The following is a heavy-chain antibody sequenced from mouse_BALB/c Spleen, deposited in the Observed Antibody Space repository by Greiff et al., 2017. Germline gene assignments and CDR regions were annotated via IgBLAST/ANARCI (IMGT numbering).Heavy chain of an antibody. CDR1: GFTFSDYY. Sequence: DVMLVESGGGLVKPGGSLKLSCAASGFTFSDYYMYWVRQTPEKRLEWVATISDGGSYTYYPDSVKGRFTISRDNAKNNLYLQMSSLKSEDTAMYYCARDRRVRTYYYAMDYWGQGTSVTVSS. D-gene: IGHD2-14*01. J-gene: IGHJ4*01. V-gene: IGHV5-4*02. CDR3: ARDRRVRTYYYAMDY. CDR2: ISDGGSYT.